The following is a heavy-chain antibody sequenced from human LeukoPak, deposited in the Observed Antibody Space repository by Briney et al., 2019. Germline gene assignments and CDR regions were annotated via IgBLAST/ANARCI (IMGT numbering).Heavy chain of an antibody. CDR1: GFTFSSYG. V-gene: IGHV3-30*18. CDR2: ISYDGSNK. Sequence: GGSLRLSCAASGFTFSSYGMHWVRQAPGKGLGWVAVISYDGSNKYYADSVKGRFTISRDNSKNTLYLQMNSLRAEDTAVYYCAKIPVAGYFDYWGQGTLVTVSS. J-gene: IGHJ4*02. D-gene: IGHD6-19*01. CDR3: AKIPVAGYFDY.